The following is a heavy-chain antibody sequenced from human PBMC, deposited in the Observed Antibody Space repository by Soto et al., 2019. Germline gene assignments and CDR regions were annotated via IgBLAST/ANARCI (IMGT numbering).Heavy chain of an antibody. J-gene: IGHJ6*02. V-gene: IGHV3-48*02. CDR3: ARVRVLLGYGVDV. D-gene: IGHD3-10*01. CDR2: ISNSCNAI. Sequence: GRGLESMSYISNSCNAIYYAASVKSRFTISRDNARNSLYLQMNSLRDEDTAVYYCARVRVLLGYGVDVWGQGTTVTVSS.